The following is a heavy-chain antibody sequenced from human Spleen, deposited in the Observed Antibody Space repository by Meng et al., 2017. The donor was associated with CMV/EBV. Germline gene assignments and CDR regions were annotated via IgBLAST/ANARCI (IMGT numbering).Heavy chain of an antibody. CDR3: ARSCNGNPCPLDF. CDR1: EGSCRTDA. CDR2: IIPSYGTT. J-gene: IGHJ4*02. D-gene: IGHD2/OR15-2a*01. Sequence: KPSEGSCRTDAVTGVRQAPGQGLEWMGRIIPSYGTTNYAQKFQGRVNITTDEYTGTAYMELSSLRSEDAAFYYCARSCNGNPCPLDFWGQGTLVTVSS. V-gene: IGHV1-69*05.